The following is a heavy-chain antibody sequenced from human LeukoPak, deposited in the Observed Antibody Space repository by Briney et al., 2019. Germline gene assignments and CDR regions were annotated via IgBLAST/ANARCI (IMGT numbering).Heavy chain of an antibody. Sequence: ASVKVSCKASGYTFTSYGISWVRQAPGQGLEWIGWINTNTGNPTYAQGFTGRFVFSLDTSVSTAYLQISSLKAEDTAVYYCAREKTKTTVTTFYYWGQGTLVTVSS. CDR2: INTNTGNP. D-gene: IGHD4-17*01. J-gene: IGHJ4*02. CDR1: GYTFTSYG. CDR3: AREKTKTTVTTFYY. V-gene: IGHV7-4-1*02.